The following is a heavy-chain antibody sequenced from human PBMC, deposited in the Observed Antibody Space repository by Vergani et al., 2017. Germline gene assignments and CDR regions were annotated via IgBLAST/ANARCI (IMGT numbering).Heavy chain of an antibody. CDR3: ARDLAAAVPYYYYYGMDV. D-gene: IGHD6-13*01. CDR1: GFTFSSYA. V-gene: IGHV3-23*01. Sequence: EVQLLESGGGFVQPGGSLRLSCAASGFTFSSYAMSWVRQAPGKGLEWVSAISGSGGSTYYADSVKGRFTISRDNSKNTLYLQMNSLRAEDTAVYYCARDLAAAVPYYYYYGMDVWGQGTTVTVSS. CDR2: ISGSGGST. J-gene: IGHJ6*02.